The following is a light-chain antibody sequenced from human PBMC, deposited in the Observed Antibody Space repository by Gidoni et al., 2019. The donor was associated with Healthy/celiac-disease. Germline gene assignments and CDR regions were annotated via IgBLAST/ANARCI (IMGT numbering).Light chain of an antibody. Sequence: SVLTQPPSVSGAPVQRVTISCTGSRSNIGAGYDVHWYQQLPGTAPKLLIYGNSKRPSGVPDRFSGSKSGTSASLAITGLQAEDEADYYCQSYDSSLRNVFGTGTKVTVL. J-gene: IGLJ1*01. CDR3: QSYDSSLRNV. V-gene: IGLV1-40*01. CDR1: RSNIGAGYD. CDR2: GNS.